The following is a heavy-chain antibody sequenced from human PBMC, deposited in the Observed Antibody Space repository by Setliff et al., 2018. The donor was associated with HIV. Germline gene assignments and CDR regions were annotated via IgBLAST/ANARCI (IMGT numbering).Heavy chain of an antibody. Sequence: PSETLSLTCAVSGYSISSGYYWGWIRQPPGKGLEWIGGIYHSGSTYYSPSLKSRVTISVDSSKNQFSLNLSSVTAADTAVYYCARSPGPSYCSGGSCYDYFDYWGPGTLVTVSS. CDR2: IYHSGST. J-gene: IGHJ4*02. V-gene: IGHV4-38-2*01. CDR3: ARSPGPSYCSGGSCYDYFDY. D-gene: IGHD2-15*01. CDR1: GYSISSGYY.